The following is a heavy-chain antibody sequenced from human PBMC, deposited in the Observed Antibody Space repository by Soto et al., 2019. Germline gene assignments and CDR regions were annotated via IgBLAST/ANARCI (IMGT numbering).Heavy chain of an antibody. V-gene: IGHV3-30-3*01. CDR3: AGWLQFYGAIDS. Sequence: QVQLGESGGGVVQPGRSLRLSCAASGFNFNSYAMHWVRQAPGKGLEWVAFMSHDGNKKYYADSVKGRFTISRDNSKNTLFLQMNSLRDDDSALYYCAGWLQFYGAIDSWGEGTLVTVSS. D-gene: IGHD5-12*01. CDR2: MSHDGNKK. J-gene: IGHJ4*02. CDR1: GFNFNSYA.